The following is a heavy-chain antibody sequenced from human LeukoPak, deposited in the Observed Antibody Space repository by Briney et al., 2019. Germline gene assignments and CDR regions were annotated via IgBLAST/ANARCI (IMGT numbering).Heavy chain of an antibody. D-gene: IGHD3-22*01. CDR3: ARDDYYYDSSGYVYWFDP. V-gene: IGHV4-59*11. CDR2: IYYSGTT. J-gene: IGHJ5*02. Sequence: SETLSLTCTVSGGSISSHYWSWIRQPPGKGLEWIGYIYYSGTTNYNPSLKSRVTISVDTSKNQFSLKLSSVTAADTAVYYCARDDYYYDSSGYVYWFDPWGQGTLVTVSS. CDR1: GGSISSHY.